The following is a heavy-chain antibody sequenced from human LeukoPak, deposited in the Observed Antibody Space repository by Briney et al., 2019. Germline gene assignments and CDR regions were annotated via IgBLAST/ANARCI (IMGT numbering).Heavy chain of an antibody. D-gene: IGHD3-22*01. V-gene: IGHV3-23*01. CDR1: GFSFSSYV. CDR3: ARPITMIVVVIFGY. CDR2: ISTSGGSS. J-gene: IGHJ4*02. Sequence: PGGTLRLSCEASGFSFSSYVMSWVRQAPGKGLEWVSSISTSGGSSYYADSVKGRFTISRDNSKNTLYLQMNSLRAEDTAVYYCARPITMIVVVIFGYWGQGTLVTVSS.